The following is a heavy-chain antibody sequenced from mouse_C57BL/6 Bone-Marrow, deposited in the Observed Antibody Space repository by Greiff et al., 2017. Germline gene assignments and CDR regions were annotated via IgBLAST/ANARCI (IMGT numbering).Heavy chain of an antibody. J-gene: IGHJ4*01. D-gene: IGHD1-1*01. Sequence: EVKLVESGGGLVKPGGSLKLSCAASGFTFSSYAMSWVRQTPEKRLEWVATISDGGSYTYYPDNVKGRFTFSRDNAKNNLYMQMSHLKSEDTAMYYCAREITTIVSYAMDYWGQGTSGTVSS. CDR2: ISDGGSYT. V-gene: IGHV5-4*01. CDR3: AREITTIVSYAMDY. CDR1: GFTFSSYA.